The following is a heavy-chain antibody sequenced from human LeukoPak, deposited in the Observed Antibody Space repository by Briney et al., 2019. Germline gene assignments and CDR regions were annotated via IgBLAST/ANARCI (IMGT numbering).Heavy chain of an antibody. D-gene: IGHD3-10*01. J-gene: IGHJ4*02. CDR1: GGSISSYY. CDR2: IYYSGST. Sequence: PSETLSLTCTVSGGSISSYYWSWIRQPPGKGLEWIGYIYYSGSTNYNPSLKSRVTISVDTSKNQFSLKLSFVTAADTAVYYCARDEVYGSGSYYSLWGQGTLVTVSS. V-gene: IGHV4-59*01. CDR3: ARDEVYGSGSYYSL.